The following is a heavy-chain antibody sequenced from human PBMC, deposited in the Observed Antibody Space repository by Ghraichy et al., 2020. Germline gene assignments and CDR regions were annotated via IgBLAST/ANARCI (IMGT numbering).Heavy chain of an antibody. V-gene: IGHV4-39*01. CDR1: GGSISSISYY. CDR2: IYYSGSS. D-gene: IGHD3-16*01. CDR3: ARRGFPPHDPFDY. Sequence: SETLSLTCTVSGGSISSISYYWGWIRQPPGKGLEWIGSIYYSGSSYYNTSLKSRVTISVDTSKNQFSLKLSSVTATDTAVYYCARRGFPPHDPFDYWGQGTRVTVSS. J-gene: IGHJ4*02.